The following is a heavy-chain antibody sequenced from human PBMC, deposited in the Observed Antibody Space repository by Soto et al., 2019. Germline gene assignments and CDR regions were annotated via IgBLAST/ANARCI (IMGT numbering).Heavy chain of an antibody. J-gene: IGHJ6*02. CDR1: GGSISSYY. CDR2: IYTSGST. Sequence: SETLSLTCTVSGGSISSYYWSWIRQPAGKGLEWIGRIYTSGSTNYNPSLQSRVIMSVDASKNQFSLKLSSVTAAETAVYYCASGGYGSGSYGYGVDVWGQGTPVTVYS. V-gene: IGHV4-4*07. CDR3: ASGGYGSGSYGYGVDV. D-gene: IGHD3-10*01.